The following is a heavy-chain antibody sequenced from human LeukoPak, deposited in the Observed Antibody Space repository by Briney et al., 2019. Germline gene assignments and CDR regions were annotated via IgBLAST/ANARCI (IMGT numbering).Heavy chain of an antibody. J-gene: IGHJ4*02. CDR3: AKGYSGYDWSLVDY. D-gene: IGHD5-12*01. Sequence: GGSLRLSCAASGFTFSSHSMNWVRQAPGKGLEWVSSISSSSSYIYCADSVKGRFTISRDNAKNSLYLQMNSLRAEDTAVYYCAKGYSGYDWSLVDYWGQGTLVTVSS. CDR1: GFTFSSHS. V-gene: IGHV3-21*01. CDR2: ISSSSSYI.